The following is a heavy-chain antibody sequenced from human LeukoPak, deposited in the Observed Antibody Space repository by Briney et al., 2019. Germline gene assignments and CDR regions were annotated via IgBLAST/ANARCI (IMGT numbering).Heavy chain of an antibody. V-gene: IGHV1-69*06. D-gene: IGHD3-10*01. CDR3: ARHHYYALYNWFDP. CDR1: GYTFTSYG. Sequence: ASVKVSCKASGYTFTSYGISWVRQAPGQGLEWMGGIIPIFGTANYAQKFQGRVTITADKSTSTAYMELSSLRSEDTAVYYCARHHYYALYNWFDPWGQGTLVTVSS. J-gene: IGHJ5*02. CDR2: IIPIFGTA.